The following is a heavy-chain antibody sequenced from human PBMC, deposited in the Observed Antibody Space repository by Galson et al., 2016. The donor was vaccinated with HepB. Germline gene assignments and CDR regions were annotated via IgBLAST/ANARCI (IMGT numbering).Heavy chain of an antibody. J-gene: IGHJ4*02. CDR2: ISNRGIT. D-gene: IGHD3-22*01. CDR3: ASGHPPMRSQPGVYYYEDSGTGLDF. V-gene: IGHV4-61*03. CDR1: GASVSSGTYY. Sequence: TLSLTCIVSGASVSSGTYYWSWIRQPPGKGLEWIGYISNRGITGFNPSLKSRITTLVDSSENRFSLKLRSVTTADTAVYYCASGHPPMRSQPGVYYYEDSGTGLDFWGQGALVTVSS.